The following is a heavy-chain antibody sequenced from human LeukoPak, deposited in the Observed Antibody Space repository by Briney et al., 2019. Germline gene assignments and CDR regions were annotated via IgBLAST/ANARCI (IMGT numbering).Heavy chain of an antibody. Sequence: GGSLRLSCAASGFTFSTFAMIWVRQPPGKGLEWVSSIFPSGGEIHYADSVRGRFTISRDNSKSTLSLQMNSLRAEDTAVYYCARDGTGAGYFDYWGQGTLVTVSS. D-gene: IGHD6-19*01. CDR1: GFTFSTFA. V-gene: IGHV3-23*01. CDR3: ARDGTGAGYFDY. J-gene: IGHJ4*02. CDR2: IFPSGGEI.